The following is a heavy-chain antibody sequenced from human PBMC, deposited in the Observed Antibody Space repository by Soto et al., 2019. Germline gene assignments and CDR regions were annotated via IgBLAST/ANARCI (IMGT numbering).Heavy chain of an antibody. V-gene: IGHV4-59*01. CDR3: ARDNVVVPAAMVY. Sequence: PSETLSLTCTVSGGSISSYYWNWIRQPPGKGLEWIGYIHYSGSTNYNPSLKSRVTISVDTSNNQFSLKLSSVTAADTAVYYCARDNVVVPAAMVYWGQGTLVTVSA. J-gene: IGHJ4*02. CDR2: IHYSGST. D-gene: IGHD2-2*01. CDR1: GGSISSYY.